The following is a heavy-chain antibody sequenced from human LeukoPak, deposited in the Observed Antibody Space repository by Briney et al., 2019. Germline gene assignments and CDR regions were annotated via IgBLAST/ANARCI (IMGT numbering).Heavy chain of an antibody. CDR2: ISSSGSTI. CDR1: GLTFSSYE. Sequence: SGGSLRLYCAASGLTFSSYEMNWVRQAPGKGLEWVSYISSSGSTIYYADSVKGRFTISRDNAKNSLYLQMNSLRAEDTAVYYCAREEDAFDYWGQGTLVTVSS. J-gene: IGHJ4*02. V-gene: IGHV3-48*03. CDR3: AREEDAFDY.